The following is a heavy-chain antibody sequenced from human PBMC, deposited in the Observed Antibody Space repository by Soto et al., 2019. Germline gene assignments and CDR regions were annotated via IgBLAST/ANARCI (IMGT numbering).Heavy chain of an antibody. CDR1: GYTFTNYG. V-gene: IGHV1-18*01. D-gene: IGHD3-10*01. Sequence: QVQLVQSGGEVKKPGASVKVSCKASGYTFTNYGISWVRQAPGQGLEWMGWINVYNGNTKYAQKVQGRVTMTTDTTTSTAYVEQRILSSDDTAVYYWARGVGSGRYYNEDNWFDHWGQGTLVTGAS. CDR2: INVYNGNT. J-gene: IGHJ5*02. CDR3: ARGVGSGRYYNEDNWFDH.